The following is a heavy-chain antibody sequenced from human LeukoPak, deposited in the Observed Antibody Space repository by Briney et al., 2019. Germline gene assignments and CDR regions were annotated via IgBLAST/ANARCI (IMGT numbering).Heavy chain of an antibody. Sequence: GASVKVSCKASGYTFTSYGISWVRQAPGQGLEWMGWISAYNGNTNYAQKLQGRVTMTTDTSTSTAYMELRSLRSDDTAVYYCARAEGDYGDYNGQYFQRWGQGTLVTVSS. D-gene: IGHD4-17*01. CDR1: GYTFTSYG. CDR3: ARAEGDYGDYNGQYFQR. J-gene: IGHJ1*01. V-gene: IGHV1-18*01. CDR2: ISAYNGNT.